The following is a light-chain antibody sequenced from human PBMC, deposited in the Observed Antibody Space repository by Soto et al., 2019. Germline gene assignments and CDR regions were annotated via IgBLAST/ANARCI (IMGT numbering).Light chain of an antibody. Sequence: QSALAQPRSVSGSPGQSVTISCTGTSSDVGGYNYVSWYQQHPGKAPKLMINDVSKRPSGVPDRFSGSKSGNTASLTISGLQAEDEADYYCCSYAGSYTPDVFGTGTKVTVL. V-gene: IGLV2-11*01. CDR3: CSYAGSYTPDV. J-gene: IGLJ1*01. CDR1: SSDVGGYNY. CDR2: DVS.